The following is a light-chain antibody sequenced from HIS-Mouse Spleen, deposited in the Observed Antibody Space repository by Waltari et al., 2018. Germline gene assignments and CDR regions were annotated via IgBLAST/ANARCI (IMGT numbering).Light chain of an antibody. CDR3: NSRDSSGNHYV. Sequence: SSELTQDPAVSVALGQTVRITCQGDSLRSYYASWYQQKPGQDPGLVIYGKNNRPSGIPDRFSGSSSGNTASLTITGAQAEDEADYYCNSRDSSGNHYVFGTGTKVTVL. CDR1: SLRSYY. V-gene: IGLV3-19*01. J-gene: IGLJ1*01. CDR2: GKN.